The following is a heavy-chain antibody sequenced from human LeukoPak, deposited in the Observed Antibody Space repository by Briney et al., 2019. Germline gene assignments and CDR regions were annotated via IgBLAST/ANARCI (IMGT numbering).Heavy chain of an antibody. CDR2: INPNSGGT. CDR3: ARVYEVATITIIFDY. CDR1: GYTFTGYY. V-gene: IGHV1-2*02. J-gene: IGHJ4*02. Sequence: ASVKVSCKASGYTFTGYYMHWVRQAPGQGLEWMGWINPNSGGTNYAQKFQGRVTMTRDTSISTAYMELSRLRSDDTAVYYCARVYEVATITIIFDYWGQGTLVTVSS. D-gene: IGHD5-24*01.